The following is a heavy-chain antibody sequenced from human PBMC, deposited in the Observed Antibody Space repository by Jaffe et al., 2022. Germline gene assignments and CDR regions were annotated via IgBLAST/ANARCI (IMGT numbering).Heavy chain of an antibody. CDR2: IRSKTYGGTT. J-gene: IGHJ4*02. V-gene: IGHV3-49*04. CDR3: TRGYYYGNTPFDY. Sequence: EVQLVESGGGLVQPGRSLRLSCTASGFTFGDYAMTWVRQAPGKGLEWVGFIRSKTYGGTTEYAASVKGRFTTSRDDSKSIAYLQMNSLKTEDTAVYYCTRGYYYGNTPFDYWGQGTLVTVSS. CDR1: GFTFGDYA. D-gene: IGHD3-10*01.